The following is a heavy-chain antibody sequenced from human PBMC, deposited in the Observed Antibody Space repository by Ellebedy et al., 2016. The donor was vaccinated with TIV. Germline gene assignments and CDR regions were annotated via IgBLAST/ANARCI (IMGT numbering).Heavy chain of an antibody. D-gene: IGHD2-2*01. CDR2: IYHTGDT. V-gene: IGHV4-61*01. CDR1: GDSFSSDSSY. J-gene: IGHJ6*02. Sequence: SETLSLXCSVSGDSFSSDSSYWSWIRQSAGRGLEWIGYIYHTGDTNYNPSLKSRVTISVDTSKNQFSLRLSSVTAADTAVYYCARFRSGIVVAPAHYGMDVWGQGTTVTVSS. CDR3: ARFRSGIVVAPAHYGMDV.